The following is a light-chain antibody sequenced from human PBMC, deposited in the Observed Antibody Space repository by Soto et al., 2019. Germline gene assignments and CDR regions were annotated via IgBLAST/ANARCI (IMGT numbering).Light chain of an antibody. Sequence: QSVLTQPASVSGSPGQSITISCTGTSSDVGGYNYVSWYQQHPGKAPKLMIYDVSNRPSGVSNRFSGSKSGNTASLTISGLQAEDEADYYCSSYRSGTILAVFGGGTKLTVL. CDR1: SSDVGGYNY. J-gene: IGLJ2*01. CDR3: SSYRSGTILAV. CDR2: DVS. V-gene: IGLV2-14*01.